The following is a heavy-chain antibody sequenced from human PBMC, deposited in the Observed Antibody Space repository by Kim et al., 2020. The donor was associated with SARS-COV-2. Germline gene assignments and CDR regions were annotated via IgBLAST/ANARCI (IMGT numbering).Heavy chain of an antibody. Sequence: SETLSLTCSVSGGSISSYYWSWIRQPPGKGLEWIGYIYYSGSTNYNPSLKSRVTISVDTSKNQFSLKLNSVTAADTAMYYCARHKVGATTWGLGFDYWGQGTLVTVSS. V-gene: IGHV4-59*08. D-gene: IGHD1-26*01. CDR2: IYYSGST. CDR3: ARHKVGATTWGLGFDY. CDR1: GGSISSYY. J-gene: IGHJ4*02.